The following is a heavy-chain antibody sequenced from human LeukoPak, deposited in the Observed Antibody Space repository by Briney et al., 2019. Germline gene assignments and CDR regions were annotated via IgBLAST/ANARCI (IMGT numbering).Heavy chain of an antibody. D-gene: IGHD2-15*01. CDR3: ARGGPVVVAATPY. CDR2: INPNSGGT. J-gene: IGHJ4*02. V-gene: IGHV1-2*02. Sequence: GASVKVSCKASGYTFTGYYMHWVRQAPGQGLEWMGWINPNSGGTNYAQKFQGRVTVTRDTSISTAYMELSRLRSDDTAVYYCARGGPVVVAATPYWGQGTLVTVSS. CDR1: GYTFTGYY.